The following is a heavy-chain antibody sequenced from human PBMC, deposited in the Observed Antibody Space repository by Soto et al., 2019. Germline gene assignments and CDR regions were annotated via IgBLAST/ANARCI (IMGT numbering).Heavy chain of an antibody. J-gene: IGHJ3*02. V-gene: IGHV4-34*02. D-gene: IGHD1-26*01. Sequence: QVQLQQRGAGLLKPSETLSLTCAVLGGSFSDYYWTWIRQPPGKGLEWIGEINHSGSTSYNPSLKSRLTLSVDTSTKEFSLNLSSVTAAAPAAYHCVRGRAFMSRVAFDIWGQGTMVTVSS. CDR2: INHSGST. CDR3: VRGRAFMSRVAFDI. CDR1: GGSFSDYY.